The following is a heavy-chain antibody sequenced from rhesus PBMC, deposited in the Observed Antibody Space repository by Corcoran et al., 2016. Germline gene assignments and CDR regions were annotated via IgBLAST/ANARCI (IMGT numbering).Heavy chain of an antibody. CDR2: IFGCCTST. Sequence: QVQLQESGPGVVKPSETLSLTCDVSGGSICVRYRLRCLRQPSGTGREWIGYIFGCCTSTDYNPSRKSRVTISMGTSRTQFAWTLSSVTAAGTAVYYCAREYCAGSGCYYFDYWGQGVLVAVSS. CDR1: GGSICVRYR. V-gene: IGHV4S10*01. J-gene: IGHJ4*01. CDR3: AREYCAGSGCYYFDY. D-gene: IGHD2-21*01.